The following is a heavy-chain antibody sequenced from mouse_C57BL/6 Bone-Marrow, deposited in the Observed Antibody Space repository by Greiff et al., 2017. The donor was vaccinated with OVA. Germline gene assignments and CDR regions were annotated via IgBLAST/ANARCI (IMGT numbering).Heavy chain of an antibody. Sequence: QVQLQQSGPGLVQPSQSLSITCTVSGFSFTSYGVHWVRQSPGKGLEWLGVIWRGGGTDYNAAFISRLSISKDNSTSQVVFKMNSLQAEDTAIYYCASTYSNYYFDYWGQGTTLTVSS. CDR3: ASTYSNYYFDY. CDR2: IWRGGGT. J-gene: IGHJ2*01. D-gene: IGHD2-5*01. V-gene: IGHV2-2*01. CDR1: GFSFTSYG.